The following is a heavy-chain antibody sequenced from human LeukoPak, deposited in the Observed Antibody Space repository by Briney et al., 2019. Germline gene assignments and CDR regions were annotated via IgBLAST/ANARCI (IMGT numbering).Heavy chain of an antibody. Sequence: GASVEVSCKASGYSFTSYGISWVRQAPGQGLEWMGWISAYNGNTNYAQKLQGRVTMTTDTSTSTAYMELRSLRSDDTAVYYCARGARISSSWYSSVWGQGTLITVS. CDR1: GYSFTSYG. D-gene: IGHD2-2*01. CDR3: ARGARISSSWYSSV. CDR2: ISAYNGNT. J-gene: IGHJ4*02. V-gene: IGHV1-18*01.